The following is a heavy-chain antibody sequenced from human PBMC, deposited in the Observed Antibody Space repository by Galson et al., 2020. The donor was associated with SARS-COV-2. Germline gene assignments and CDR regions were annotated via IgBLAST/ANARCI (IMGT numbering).Heavy chain of an antibody. CDR1: GFTFNRYA. D-gene: IGHD3-10*02. J-gene: IGHJ3*02. CDR3: ATMDVGQWSGGAFDI. Sequence: GESLMISCVASGFTFNRYALHWVRQAPGKGLEWGAVISYDGTNSYHADSEKGRFTISRDNSRNTVYLQMNGLRAEDTAVFYCATMDVGQWSGGAFDIWGKGKMVTVSS. V-gene: IGHV3-30*01. CDR2: ISYDGTNS.